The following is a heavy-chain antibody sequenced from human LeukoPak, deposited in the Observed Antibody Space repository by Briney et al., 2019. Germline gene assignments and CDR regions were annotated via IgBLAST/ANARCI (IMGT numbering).Heavy chain of an antibody. CDR2: MNPNSGYT. D-gene: IGHD3-10*01. CDR3: AREPRRFGD. J-gene: IGHJ4*02. Sequence: APAKVSCKASGYTFTSYDINWVRQATGQGLEWLGYMNPNSGYTGYAQKFQGRVTITSDTSINTAYMELSSLRSEDTAVYYCAREPRRFGDWGQGTLVTVSS. V-gene: IGHV1-8*01. CDR1: GYTFTSYD.